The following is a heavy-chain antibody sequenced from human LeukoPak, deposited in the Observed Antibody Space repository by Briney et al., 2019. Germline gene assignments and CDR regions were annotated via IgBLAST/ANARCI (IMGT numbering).Heavy chain of an antibody. CDR3: ARDFGWLLFYFDY. J-gene: IGHJ4*02. Sequence: PGGSLRLSCAASEFTFNSSAMHWVRQAPGKGLEWVAVISYDGSNEYYADSVKGRFTIFRDNPKNTLYLQMNSLRAEDTAVYYCARDFGWLLFYFDYWGQGTQVTVSS. CDR1: EFTFNSSA. CDR2: ISYDGSNE. D-gene: IGHD2-21*02. V-gene: IGHV3-30*04.